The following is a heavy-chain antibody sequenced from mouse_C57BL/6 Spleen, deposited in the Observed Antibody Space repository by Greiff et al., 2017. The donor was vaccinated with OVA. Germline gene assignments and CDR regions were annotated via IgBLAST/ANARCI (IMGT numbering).Heavy chain of an antibody. CDR2: IYPRRGNT. V-gene: IGHV1-81*01. CDR1: GYTFTSYG. Sequence: VQLQQSGAELARPGASVKLSCKASGYTFTSYGISWVKQRTGQGLEWIGEIYPRRGNTYYNEKFKGKATLTADKSSSTAYMELRSLTSEDSAVYFCARGEETYYGSSYLDYWGQGTTLTVSS. J-gene: IGHJ2*01. CDR3: ARGEETYYGSSYLDY. D-gene: IGHD1-1*01.